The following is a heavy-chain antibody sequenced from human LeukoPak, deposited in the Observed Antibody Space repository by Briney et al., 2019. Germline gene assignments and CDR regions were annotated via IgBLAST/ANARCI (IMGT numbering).Heavy chain of an antibody. D-gene: IGHD3-3*01. J-gene: IGHJ4*02. Sequence: GGSLRLSCAASGFTFSSYWMSWVRQAPGKGLEWVANIKQDGSEKYYVDSVKGRFTISRDNAKNSLYLQMNSLRAEDTAVYYCARDTEITIFGVGGYFDYWGQGTLVTVSS. V-gene: IGHV3-7*01. CDR3: ARDTEITIFGVGGYFDY. CDR1: GFTFSSYW. CDR2: IKQDGSEK.